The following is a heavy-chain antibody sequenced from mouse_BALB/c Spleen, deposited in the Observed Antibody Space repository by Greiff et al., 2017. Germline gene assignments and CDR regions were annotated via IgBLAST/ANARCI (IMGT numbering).Heavy chain of an antibody. V-gene: IGHV2-9*02. CDR2: IWAGGST. CDR3: ARAAYDYGSSWFAY. J-gene: IGHJ3*01. CDR1: GFSLTSYG. D-gene: IGHD1-1*01. Sequence: VHLVESGPGLVAPSQSLSITCTVSGFSLTSYGVHWVRQPPGKGLEWLGVIWAGGSTNYNSALMSRLSISKDNSKSQVFLKMNSLQTDDTAMYYGARAAYDYGSSWFAYWGQGTLVTVSA.